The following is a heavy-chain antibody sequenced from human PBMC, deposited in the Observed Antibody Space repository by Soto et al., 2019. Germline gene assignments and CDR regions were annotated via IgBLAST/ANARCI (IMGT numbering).Heavy chain of an antibody. CDR2: ISYDGSNK. J-gene: IGHJ4*02. CDR3: VKSRRPELEFDY. CDR1: GFTFSSYA. D-gene: IGHD1-1*01. Sequence: GGSLRLSCAASGFTFSSYAMHWVRQAPGKGLEWVAVISYDGSNKYYADSVKGRFTISRDNSKNTLYLQMNSLRAEDTAVYYCVKSRRPELEFDYWGQGTLVTVSS. V-gene: IGHV3-30*04.